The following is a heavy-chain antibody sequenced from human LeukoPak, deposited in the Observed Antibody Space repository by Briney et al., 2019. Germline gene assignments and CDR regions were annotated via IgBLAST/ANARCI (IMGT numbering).Heavy chain of an antibody. CDR1: GYTLTELS. D-gene: IGHD3-22*01. CDR3: ATTDYYDSKGNYYYYGMDV. Sequence: ASVKVSCKVSGYTLTELSMHWVRQAPGKGLEWMAGFDPEDGETIYAQKIQGRVTMTEDTSTDTAYMELSSLRSEDTAVYYCATTDYYDSKGNYYYYGMDVWGQGTTVTASS. CDR2: FDPEDGET. V-gene: IGHV1-24*01. J-gene: IGHJ6*02.